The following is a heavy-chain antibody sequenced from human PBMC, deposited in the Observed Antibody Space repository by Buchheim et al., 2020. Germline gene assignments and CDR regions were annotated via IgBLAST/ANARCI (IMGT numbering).Heavy chain of an antibody. D-gene: IGHD3-22*01. Sequence: QVQLVQSGGEVKKPGASVKVSCKASGYTFTTYGITWVRQAPGQGLEWLGWVSADNGRTNYAEKVQGRVTMTTDTSTSTPYMELTILTSDDIAVYYCARGSVTVDYWGQGTL. V-gene: IGHV1-18*03. CDR1: GYTFTTYG. CDR2: VSADNGRT. CDR3: ARGSVTVDY. J-gene: IGHJ4*02.